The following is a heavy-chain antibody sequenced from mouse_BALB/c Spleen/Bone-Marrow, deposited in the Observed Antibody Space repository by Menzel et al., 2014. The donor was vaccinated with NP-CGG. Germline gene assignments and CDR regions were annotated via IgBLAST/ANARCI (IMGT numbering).Heavy chain of an antibody. J-gene: IGHJ1*01. CDR2: IWRGGST. Sequence: VQLQQSGPGLVQPSQSLSITCTVSGFSLSSYGVHWVRQSPGKGLEWLGVIWRGGSTDYNAAFMSRLSITKDNSKSQAFFKMNSLQADDTDICYCDKNGNRYFDVWGAGTTVTVSS. CDR3: DKNGNRYFDV. D-gene: IGHD2-1*01. V-gene: IGHV2-5*01. CDR1: GFSLSSYG.